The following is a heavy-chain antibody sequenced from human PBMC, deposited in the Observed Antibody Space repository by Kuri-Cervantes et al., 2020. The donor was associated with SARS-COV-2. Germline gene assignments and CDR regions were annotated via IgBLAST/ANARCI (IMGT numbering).Heavy chain of an antibody. CDR1: GGSISSGVYY. V-gene: IGHV4-30-4*08. CDR2: IYYSGST. J-gene: IGHJ6*04. Sequence: LRLSCTVSGGSISSGVYYWSWIRQPPGKGLEWIGYIYYSGSTYYNPSLKSRVTISVDTSKNQFSLKLSSVTAADTAVYYCARVGPGDVWGKGTTVTVSS. CDR3: ARVGPGDV.